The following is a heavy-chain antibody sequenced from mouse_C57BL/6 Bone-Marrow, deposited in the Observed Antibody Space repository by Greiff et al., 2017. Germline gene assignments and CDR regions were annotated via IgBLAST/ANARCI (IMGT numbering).Heavy chain of an antibody. D-gene: IGHD1-2*01. V-gene: IGHV2-5*01. CDR2: IWRGGST. CDR3: ARRRRGYFDV. CDR1: GFSLTSYG. Sequence: QVQLQQSGPGLVQPSQSLSITCTVSGFSLTSYGVHWVRQSPGKGLEWLGVIWRGGSTDYNAAFMSRLGITKDNSKSQVFFKMNSLQADDTAIYYCARRRRGYFDVWGTGTTVTVSS. J-gene: IGHJ1*03.